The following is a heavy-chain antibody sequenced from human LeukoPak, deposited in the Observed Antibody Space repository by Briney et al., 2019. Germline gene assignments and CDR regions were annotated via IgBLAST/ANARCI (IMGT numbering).Heavy chain of an antibody. CDR2: INPNTGGT. Sequence: ASVKVSCKASGYTFTGYYMHWVGRAPGQGLEWMGWINPNTGGTNYAQKFQGRVTMTRDTSISTAYMELTRLTSDDTAVYYCARGERYDSSGYPDSWGQGTLVTVSS. J-gene: IGHJ4*02. V-gene: IGHV1-2*02. D-gene: IGHD3-22*01. CDR3: ARGERYDSSGYPDS. CDR1: GYTFTGYY.